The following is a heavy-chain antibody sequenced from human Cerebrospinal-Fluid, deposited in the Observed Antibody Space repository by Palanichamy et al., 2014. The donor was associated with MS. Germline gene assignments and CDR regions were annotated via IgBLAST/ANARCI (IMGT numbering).Heavy chain of an antibody. CDR3: ARVRSGWYYFDY. CDR2: IYYSGST. J-gene: IGHJ4*02. D-gene: IGHD6-19*01. V-gene: IGHV4-59*01. CDR1: GGSISSYY. Sequence: QAQLQESGPGLVKPSETLSLTCTVSGGSISSYYWSWIRQPPGKGLEWIGYIYYSGSTNYNPSLKSRVTISVDTSKNQFSLKLSSVTAADTAFYYCARVRSGWYYFDYWGQGTLLTVSS.